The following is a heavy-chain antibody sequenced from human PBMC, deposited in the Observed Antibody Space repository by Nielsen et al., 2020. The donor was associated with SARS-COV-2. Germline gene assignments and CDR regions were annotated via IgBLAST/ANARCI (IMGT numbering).Heavy chain of an antibody. V-gene: IGHV3-9*01. CDR3: AKSEYSSGWYGGDYFDY. D-gene: IGHD6-19*01. CDR1: GFTFDDYA. Sequence: ALRLSCAASGFTFDDYAMHWVRQAPGKGLEWVSGISWNSGSIGYADSVKGRFTISRDNAKNSLYLQMNSLRAEDTALYYCAKSEYSSGWYGGDYFDYWGQGTLVTVSS. CDR2: ISWNSGSI. J-gene: IGHJ4*02.